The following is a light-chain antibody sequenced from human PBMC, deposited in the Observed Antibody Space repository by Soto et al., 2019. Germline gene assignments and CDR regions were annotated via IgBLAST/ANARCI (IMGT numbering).Light chain of an antibody. J-gene: IGKJ1*01. CDR1: QSISSW. V-gene: IGKV1-5*01. CDR3: QQYNSYSLTWT. Sequence: DIQMTQSPPTLSASVGDRVTITCRASQSISSWLAWYQQKPGKAPKLLIYDASSLESGVPSRFSGSGSGTEFTLTISSLQPDDFATYYCQQYNSYSLTWTFGQGTKVDIK. CDR2: DAS.